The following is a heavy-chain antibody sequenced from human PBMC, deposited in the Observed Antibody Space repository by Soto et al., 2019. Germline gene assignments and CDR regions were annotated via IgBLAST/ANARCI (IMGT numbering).Heavy chain of an antibody. J-gene: IGHJ4*02. Sequence: PSETLSLTCAVYGGSFSGYYWSWIRQPPGKGLEWIGEINNSGITNYNPSLKSRVTMSVYPSKNQFSLKPTSVTAADKAVYYCPTGGTYLDYWGQGTLVTVSS. CDR3: PTGGTYLDY. CDR2: INNSGIT. CDR1: GGSFSGYY. V-gene: IGHV4-34*01.